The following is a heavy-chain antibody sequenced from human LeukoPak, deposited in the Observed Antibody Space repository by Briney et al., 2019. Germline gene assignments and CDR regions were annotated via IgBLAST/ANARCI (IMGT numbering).Heavy chain of an antibody. J-gene: IGHJ4*02. Sequence: GESLRLSCAASGFTFSSYSMNWVRQAPGKGLEWVSFISSSSTIYHADSVKGRFTISRDNAKNSLYLQMNSLRDEDTAVYYCARDSGGSDYWGQGTLVTVSS. D-gene: IGHD3-10*01. CDR3: ARDSGGSDY. CDR2: ISSSSTI. V-gene: IGHV3-48*02. CDR1: GFTFSSYS.